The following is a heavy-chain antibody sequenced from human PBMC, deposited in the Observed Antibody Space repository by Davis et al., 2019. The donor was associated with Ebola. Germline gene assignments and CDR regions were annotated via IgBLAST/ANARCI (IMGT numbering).Heavy chain of an antibody. CDR2: IIPIFGTA. CDR1: GGTFSSYA. CDR3: AREDYSGSYEGRFDP. J-gene: IGHJ5*02. V-gene: IGHV1-69*13. D-gene: IGHD1-26*01. Sequence: AASVKVSCKASGGTFSSYAISWARQAPGQGLEWMGGIIPIFGTANYAQKFQGRVTITADESTSTAYMELSSLRSEDTAVYYCAREDYSGSYEGRFDPWGQGTLVTVSS.